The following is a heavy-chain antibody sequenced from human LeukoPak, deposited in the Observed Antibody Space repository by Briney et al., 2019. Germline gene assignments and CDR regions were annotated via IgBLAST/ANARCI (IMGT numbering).Heavy chain of an antibody. Sequence: PSETLSLTCTVSGGSISRYYWSWIRQPAGKGPEWIGRIHTSWSTNHNPSLKSRVTMSGDPSKNQFSLKLSSVTAADTAVYYCARGRGSTGAVKYYFDYWGQGTLVTVSS. D-gene: IGHD3-10*01. CDR2: IHTSWST. CDR3: ARGRGSTGAVKYYFDY. CDR1: GGSISRYY. V-gene: IGHV4-4*07. J-gene: IGHJ4*02.